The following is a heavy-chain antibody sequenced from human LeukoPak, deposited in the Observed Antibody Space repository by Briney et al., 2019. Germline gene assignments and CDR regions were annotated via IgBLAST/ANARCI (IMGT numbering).Heavy chain of an antibody. D-gene: IGHD6-13*01. V-gene: IGHV3-23*01. CDR1: GFRFNSYG. Sequence: GGSLRLSCAASGFRFNSYGMTWVRLAPGKGLEWVSAISAGGDRTYYADAVKGRFTISRDNSKSTLYLQMTSLRVDDTAVYYCAKRATAGGFDSWGQGTLVTVSS. CDR2: ISAGGDRT. CDR3: AKRATAGGFDS. J-gene: IGHJ4*02.